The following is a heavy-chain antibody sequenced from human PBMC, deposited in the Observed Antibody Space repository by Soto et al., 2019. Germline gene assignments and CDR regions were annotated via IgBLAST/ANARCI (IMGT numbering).Heavy chain of an antibody. Sequence: QVQLQESGPGLVKPSQTLSLTCTVSGGSISSGGYYWSWIRQHPGKGLEWIGYIYYSGSTYSNPSLKSRVTISADTSKNQFSLKLSSVTAADTAVYYCARAFGGVIVTGYWGQGTLVTVSS. V-gene: IGHV4-31*03. CDR3: ARAFGGVIVTGY. CDR1: GGSISSGGYY. D-gene: IGHD3-16*02. J-gene: IGHJ4*02. CDR2: IYYSGST.